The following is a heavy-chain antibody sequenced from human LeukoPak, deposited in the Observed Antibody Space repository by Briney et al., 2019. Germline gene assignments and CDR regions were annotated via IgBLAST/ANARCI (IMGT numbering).Heavy chain of an antibody. CDR3: ARAPSSNWYFLPGPPDY. CDR2: IYYSGST. D-gene: IGHD6-13*01. CDR1: GGSISSSSYY. V-gene: IGHV4-39*07. Sequence: SETLSLTCTVSGGSISSSSYYWGWIRQPPGKGLEWIGSIYYSGSTYYNPSLKSRVTISVDTSKNQFSLKLSSVTAADTAVYYCARAPSSNWYFLPGPPDYWGQGTLVTVSS. J-gene: IGHJ4*02.